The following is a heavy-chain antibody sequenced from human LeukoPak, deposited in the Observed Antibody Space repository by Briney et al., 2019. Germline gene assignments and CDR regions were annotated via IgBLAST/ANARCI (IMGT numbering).Heavy chain of an antibody. CDR3: ARDGYTLSYGMDV. CDR1: GGSISSYY. CDR2: IYTSGST. J-gene: IGHJ6*02. V-gene: IGHV4-4*07. D-gene: IGHD5-24*01. Sequence: SETLSLTCTVSGGSISSYYWSWIRQPAGKGLEWIGRIYTSGSTNYNASLKSRVSMSVDTSKNQFSLKLSSVTAADTAVYYCARDGYTLSYGMDVWGQGTTVTVSS.